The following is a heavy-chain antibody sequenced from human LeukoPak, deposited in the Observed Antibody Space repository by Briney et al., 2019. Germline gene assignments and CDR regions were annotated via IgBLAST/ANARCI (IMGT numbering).Heavy chain of an antibody. J-gene: IGHJ4*02. CDR2: ISGYNGNT. CDR3: GRDWVTDV. D-gene: IGHD2-21*02. Sequence: GASVKVSCKASGYTFTNFGVSWVRQAPGQGLEWMGWISGYNGNTNYPQKFQGRVTMTADKSTNTVYMELRSLTSDDTGVYYCGRDWVTDVWGQGTLITVSS. CDR1: GYTFTNFG. V-gene: IGHV1-18*01.